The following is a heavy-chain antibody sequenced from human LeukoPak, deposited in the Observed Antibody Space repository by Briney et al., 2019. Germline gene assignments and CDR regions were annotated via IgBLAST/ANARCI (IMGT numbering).Heavy chain of an antibody. CDR2: VYYSGRT. D-gene: IGHD2-21*02. CDR3: ARHGPVVTATDAFDL. Sequence: SETLSLTCTVSGVSISRDTYYCAWIRQSPGRGLEWLGSVYYSGRTDYNPSLKSRVTIFVDTSKNQLSLRLNSVTAADTAVYYCARHGPVVTATDAFDLWGQGTMVTVSS. J-gene: IGHJ3*01. V-gene: IGHV4-39*01. CDR1: GVSISRDTYY.